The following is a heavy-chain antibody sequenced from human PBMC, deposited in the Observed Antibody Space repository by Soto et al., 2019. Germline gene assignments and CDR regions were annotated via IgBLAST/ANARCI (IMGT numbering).Heavy chain of an antibody. J-gene: IGHJ5*02. CDR3: AREATPGWFDP. CDR1: GVSISSGGYC. V-gene: IGHV4-31*03. Sequence: QVQLQESGPGLVKPSQTLSLTCTVSGVSISSGGYCWSWIRQHPGKGLEWIGHICYRGSTYFNPSLKSRISISVDTSKNQFSLKLSSVTAADTAVYYCAREATPGWFDPWGQGTLVTVSS. CDR2: ICYRGST. D-gene: IGHD5-12*01.